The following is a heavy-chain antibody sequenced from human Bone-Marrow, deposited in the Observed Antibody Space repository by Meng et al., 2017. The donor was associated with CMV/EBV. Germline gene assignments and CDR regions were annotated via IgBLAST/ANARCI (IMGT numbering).Heavy chain of an antibody. CDR2: IYYSGST. J-gene: IGHJ5*02. CDR1: GSYF. D-gene: IGHD3-3*01. Sequence: GSYFWSWIRPPPGKALEWIGYIYYSGSTNYNPSLKSRVTISVDTSKNQFSLKLSSVTAADTAVYYCARGGRYYDFWSGYYKNNWFDPWGQGTLVTVSS. CDR3: ARGGRYYDFWSGYYKNNWFDP. V-gene: IGHV4-61*01.